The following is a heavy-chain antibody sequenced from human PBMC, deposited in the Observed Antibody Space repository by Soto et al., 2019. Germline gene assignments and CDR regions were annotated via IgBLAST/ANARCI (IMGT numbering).Heavy chain of an antibody. CDR1: GFAFSNYW. D-gene: IGHD3-16*01. CDR2: INSDGSST. Sequence: PGGSLRLSCAASGFAFSNYWMHWLRQAPGKGLVWVSHINSDGSSTNYADSVKGRFTISRDNAKNTLYLQMNSLRAEDTAVYHCARGQYSDYPDYWGQGILVTVS. J-gene: IGHJ4*02. CDR3: ARGQYSDYPDY. V-gene: IGHV3-74*01.